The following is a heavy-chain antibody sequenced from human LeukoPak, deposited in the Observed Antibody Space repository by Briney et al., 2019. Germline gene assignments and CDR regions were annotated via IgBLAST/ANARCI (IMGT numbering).Heavy chain of an antibody. D-gene: IGHD6-13*01. CDR1: GFTVSDNY. CDR3: ARDAPQVPAAGVLAS. J-gene: IGHJ5*02. Sequence: GGSLRLSCAASGFTVSDNYMSWVRQAPGKGLEWVSVMYSGGDTYYANSVEGRFTFSRDISKNTLYLQMNGLRTEDTAMYYCARDAPQVPAAGVLASWGQGTLVTVSS. V-gene: IGHV3-53*01. CDR2: MYSGGDT.